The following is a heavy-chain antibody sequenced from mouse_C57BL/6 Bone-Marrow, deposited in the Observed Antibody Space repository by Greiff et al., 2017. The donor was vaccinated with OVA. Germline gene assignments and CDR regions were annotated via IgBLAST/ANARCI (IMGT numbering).Heavy chain of an antibody. D-gene: IGHD1-1*01. V-gene: IGHV1-50*01. CDR1: GYTFTSYW. CDR2: IDPSDSYT. J-gene: IGHJ2*01. Sequence: QVQLKQPGAELVKPGASVKLSCKASGYTFTSYWMQWVKQRPGQGLEWIGEIDPSDSYTNYNQKFKGKATLTVDTSSSTAYMQLSSLTSEDSAVYYCARVGHYGRFDYWGQGTTLTVSS. CDR3: ARVGHYGRFDY.